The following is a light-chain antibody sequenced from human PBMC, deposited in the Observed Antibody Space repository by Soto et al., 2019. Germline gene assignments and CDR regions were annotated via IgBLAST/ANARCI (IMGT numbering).Light chain of an antibody. CDR1: QSISGN. CDR2: AAS. CDR3: QQSYSTSWT. Sequence: DNQMTQSPSSLSASVGARVTITCRASQSISGNLNGERQKPGKAPKLLIYAASSLQSGVPSRFSGSGSGTDFTLTISSLQPEDFATYYCQQSYSTSWTFGQGTKVEIK. J-gene: IGKJ1*01. V-gene: IGKV1-39*01.